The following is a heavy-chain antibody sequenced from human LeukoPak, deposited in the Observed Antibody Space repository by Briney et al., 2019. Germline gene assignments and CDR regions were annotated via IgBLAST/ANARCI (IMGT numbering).Heavy chain of an antibody. CDR1: GYSFTSYG. D-gene: IGHD6-13*01. CDR2: ISGYNGNT. Sequence: ASVKVSCKASGYSFTSYGISWVRQAPGQGLEWMGWISGYNGNTNYAQNLQGRVTMTTDTSTSTAYMELRSLRSDDTAVYYCARVGYSSSWFTMDVWGKGTTVTVSS. J-gene: IGHJ6*03. CDR3: ARVGYSSSWFTMDV. V-gene: IGHV1-18*01.